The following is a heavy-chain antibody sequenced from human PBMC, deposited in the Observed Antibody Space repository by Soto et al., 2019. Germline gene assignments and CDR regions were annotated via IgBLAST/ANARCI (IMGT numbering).Heavy chain of an antibody. CDR3: AREAGLDWLVDV. CDR1: GGSISSYY. J-gene: IGHJ6*02. D-gene: IGHD3-9*01. CDR2: IYYSGST. Sequence: PSETLSLTCTVSGGSISSYYWSWIRQPPGKGLEWIGYIYYSGSTNYNPSLKSRVTISVDTSKNQFSLKLSSVTAADTAVYYYAREAGLDWLVDVWGQGTTVTVSS. V-gene: IGHV4-59*01.